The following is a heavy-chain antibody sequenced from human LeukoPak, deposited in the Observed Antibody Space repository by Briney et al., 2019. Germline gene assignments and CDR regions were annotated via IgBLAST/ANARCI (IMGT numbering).Heavy chain of an antibody. CDR2: IIPIFGTA. D-gene: IGHD6-19*01. CDR1: GGTFSSYA. Sequence: ASVKVSCKASGGTFSSYAISWVRQAPGLGLEWMGGIIPIFGTANYAQKFQGRVTITTDESTSTAYMELSSLRSEDTAVYYCVAVARHFDYWGQGTLVTVSS. J-gene: IGHJ4*02. CDR3: VAVARHFDY. V-gene: IGHV1-69*05.